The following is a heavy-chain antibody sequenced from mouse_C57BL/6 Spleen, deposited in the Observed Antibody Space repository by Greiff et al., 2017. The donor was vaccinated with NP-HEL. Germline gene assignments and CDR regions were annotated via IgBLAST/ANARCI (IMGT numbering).Heavy chain of an antibody. V-gene: IGHV1-80*01. CDR3: ARSGDGRNYFDY. D-gene: IGHD1-1*01. J-gene: IGHJ2*01. CDR2: IYPGDGDT. Sequence: QVQLQQSGAELVKPGASVKISCKASGYAFSSYWMNWVKQRPGKGLEWIGQIYPGDGDTNYNGKFKGKATLTADKSSSTAYMQLSSLTSEDSAVYFCARSGDGRNYFDYWGQGTTLTVSS. CDR1: GYAFSSYW.